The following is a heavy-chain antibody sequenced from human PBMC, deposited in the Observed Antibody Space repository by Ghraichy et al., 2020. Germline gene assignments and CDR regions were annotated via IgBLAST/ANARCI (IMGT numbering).Heavy chain of an antibody. CDR2: INHSGST. CDR1: GGSFSGYY. J-gene: IGHJ4*02. Sequence: GSLRLSCAVYGGSFSGYYWSWIRQPPGKGLEWIGEINHSGSTNYNPSLKSRVTISVDTSKNQFSLKLSAVTAADTAVYYCARGSGYLGFDYWGPGTLVTVSS. V-gene: IGHV4-34*01. CDR3: ARGSGYLGFDY. D-gene: IGHD3-22*01.